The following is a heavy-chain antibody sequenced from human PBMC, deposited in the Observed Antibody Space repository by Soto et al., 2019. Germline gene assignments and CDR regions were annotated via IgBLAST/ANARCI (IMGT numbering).Heavy chain of an antibody. CDR2: ISYDGSNK. CDR3: AKDPEWLDYYFDY. V-gene: IGHV3-30*18. J-gene: IGHJ4*02. D-gene: IGHD6-19*01. CDR1: GFTFSSYG. Sequence: GGSLRLSCAASGFTFSSYGMHWVRQAPGKGLEWVAVISYDGSNKYYADSVKGRFTISRDNSKNTLYLQMNSLRAEDTAVYYCAKDPEWLDYYFDYWGQGTLVTVSS.